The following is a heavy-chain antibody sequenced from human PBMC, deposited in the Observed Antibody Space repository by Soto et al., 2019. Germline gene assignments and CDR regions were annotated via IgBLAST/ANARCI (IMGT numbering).Heavy chain of an antibody. J-gene: IGHJ6*02. CDR1: GFTFSSYA. CDR3: AGIAVANPGYYYYGMDV. CDR2: ISGSGGST. V-gene: IGHV3-23*01. D-gene: IGHD6-19*01. Sequence: GGSLRLCCAASGFTFSSYAMSWVRQAPGKGLEWVSAISGSGGSTYYADSVKGRFTISRDNSKNTLYLQMNSLRAEDTAVYYCAGIAVANPGYYYYGMDVWGQGTTVTVSS.